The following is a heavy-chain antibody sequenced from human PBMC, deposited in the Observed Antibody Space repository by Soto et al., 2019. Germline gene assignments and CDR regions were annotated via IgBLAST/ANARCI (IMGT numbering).Heavy chain of an antibody. D-gene: IGHD2-15*01. CDR1: GGSVSSGSYY. CDR3: ARDSIVRGFDP. V-gene: IGHV4-61*01. J-gene: IGHJ5*02. CDR2: IYYSGST. Sequence: QVQLQESGPGLVKPSETLSLTCTVSGGSVSSGSYYWSWIRQPPGKGLEWIWYIYYSGSTNYNPSLKSRVTISVDTSKNQFSLKLSSVTAADTAVYYCARDSIVRGFDPWGQGTLVTVSS.